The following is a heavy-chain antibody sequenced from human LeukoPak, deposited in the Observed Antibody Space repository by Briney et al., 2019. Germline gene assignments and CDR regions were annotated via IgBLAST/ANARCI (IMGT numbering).Heavy chain of an antibody. D-gene: IGHD5-18*01. V-gene: IGHV4-4*07. J-gene: IGHJ4*02. CDR2: IYTSGST. Sequence: PSETLSLTCTVSGGSISSYYWSWIRQPAGKGLEWIGRIYTSGSTNYNPSLKSRVTMSVDTSKNQFSLKLSSVTAADTAVYYCAGVDTAMAIDYWVQGTLVTVSS. CDR3: AGVDTAMAIDY. CDR1: GGSISSYY.